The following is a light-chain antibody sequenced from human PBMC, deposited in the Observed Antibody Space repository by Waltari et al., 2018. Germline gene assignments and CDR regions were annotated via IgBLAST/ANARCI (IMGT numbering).Light chain of an antibody. CDR3: QQGVT. J-gene: IGKJ4*01. CDR1: PSINNY. Sequence: IQMTQSPSSLSASVGDRVTIACRASPSINNYLNWYQQKPGQAPKLLIYAASSLLSGVPSRFSGSGSGTDFTLTISSLHTEDFATYYCQQGVTFGGGTRVEIK. V-gene: IGKV1-39*01. CDR2: AAS.